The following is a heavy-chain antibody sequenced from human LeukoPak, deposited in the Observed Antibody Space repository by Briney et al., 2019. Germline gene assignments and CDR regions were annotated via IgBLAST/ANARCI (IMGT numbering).Heavy chain of an antibody. CDR1: GFSLADHY. CDR2: SRNKANTYTT. V-gene: IGHV3-72*01. J-gene: IGHJ4*02. CDR3: ARVSYHYSGWDY. Sequence: VGCLRLSCAASGFSLADHYMDWVRQAPGKGLEWVGRSRNKANTYTTQYAASVKGRFTISRDDSKTSLYLQMNSLKVEDTAVYYCARVSYHYSGWDYWGQGTLVTVSS. D-gene: IGHD6-19*01.